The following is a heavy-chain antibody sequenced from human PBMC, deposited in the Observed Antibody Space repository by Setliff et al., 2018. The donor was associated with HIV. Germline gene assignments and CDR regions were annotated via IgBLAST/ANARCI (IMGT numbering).Heavy chain of an antibody. J-gene: IGHJ4*02. CDR1: GGSISSSSYY. D-gene: IGHD6-19*01. Sequence: SETLSLTCTVSGGSISSSSYYWGWIRQPPGKGLEWIGSIYYSGGTYYNPSLKSRVTISVDTSKNQFSLKLSSVTAADTAVYYCASWRRSSGLRDFDYWGQGTLVTVSS. CDR3: ASWRRSSGLRDFDY. V-gene: IGHV4-39*01. CDR2: IYYSGGT.